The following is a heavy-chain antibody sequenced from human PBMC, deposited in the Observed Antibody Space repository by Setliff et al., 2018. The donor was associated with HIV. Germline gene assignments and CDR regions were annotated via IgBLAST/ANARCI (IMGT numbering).Heavy chain of an antibody. CDR3: ARTTYSGSYFNDS. Sequence: SETLSLTCTVSGGSISSSTYYLGWIRQPPGKGLEWIGNIHFSGSTYYNPSLKSRVTVSVDPSKNQFSLKLSSVTAADTAVYYCARTTYSGSYFNDSWGQGTLVTVSS. J-gene: IGHJ5*01. CDR2: IHFSGST. D-gene: IGHD1-26*01. CDR1: GGSISSSTYY. V-gene: IGHV4-39*01.